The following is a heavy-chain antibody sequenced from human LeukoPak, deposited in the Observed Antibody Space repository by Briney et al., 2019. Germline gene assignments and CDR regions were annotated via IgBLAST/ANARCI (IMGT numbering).Heavy chain of an antibody. CDR3: ARDNSVRDEAWWFNP. J-gene: IGHJ5*02. CDR1: GYTFTSYD. V-gene: IGHV1-8*03. Sequence: ASVKVSFKASGYTFTSYDINCVRQAAGQGLEWMAGMNPNSGDTGYAQKFQGRVTITRNTSISTAFLELSSLRSEDTAVYYCARDNSVRDEAWWFNPWGQGTLVTVSS. D-gene: IGHD5-24*01. CDR2: MNPNSGDT.